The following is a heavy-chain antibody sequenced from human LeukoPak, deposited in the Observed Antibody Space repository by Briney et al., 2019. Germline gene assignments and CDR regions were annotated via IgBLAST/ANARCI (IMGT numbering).Heavy chain of an antibody. Sequence: ASLKVSCKASGYSFSSYYMHWVRQAPGQGLEWMGIINPSDDSTTYEQKLQGRVTMTRDTSTRTVYMELSSLRSDETAVYHCARENDYGNNWFDPWGQGTLVTVSS. V-gene: IGHV1-46*04. CDR3: ARENDYGNNWFDP. CDR1: GYSFSSYY. D-gene: IGHD4-17*01. J-gene: IGHJ5*02. CDR2: INPSDDST.